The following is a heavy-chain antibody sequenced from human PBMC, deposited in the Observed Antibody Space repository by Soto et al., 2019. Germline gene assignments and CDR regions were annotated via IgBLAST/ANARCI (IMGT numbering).Heavy chain of an antibody. D-gene: IGHD3-10*01. V-gene: IGHV3-23*01. J-gene: IGHJ6*02. CDR3: ARDSVTRVSSDIPGMDV. CDR2: IGEGGVSR. Sequence: EVRLLESGGGLVQPGGSLRLSCVASGFDFSTYAMSWVRQAPGKGLDWVSVIGEGGVSRVYADAVKGRFTISRDNSKNTLYLQMTSLRVDDTAMYYCARDSVTRVSSDIPGMDVWGQGTTVSVSS. CDR1: GFDFSTYA.